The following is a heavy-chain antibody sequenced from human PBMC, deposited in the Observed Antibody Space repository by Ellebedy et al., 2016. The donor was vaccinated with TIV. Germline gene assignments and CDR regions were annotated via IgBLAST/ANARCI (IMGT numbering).Heavy chain of an antibody. CDR2: IDPSDSYT. CDR1: GYSFTSYW. Sequence: GESLKISCKGSGYSFTSYWISWVRQMPGKGLEWMGRIDPSDSYTNYSPSFQGHVTISADKSISTAYLQWSSLKASDTAMYYCARQASHVAGTPYYYYGMDVWGQGTTVTVSS. V-gene: IGHV5-10-1*01. CDR3: ARQASHVAGTPYYYYGMDV. J-gene: IGHJ6*02. D-gene: IGHD6-19*01.